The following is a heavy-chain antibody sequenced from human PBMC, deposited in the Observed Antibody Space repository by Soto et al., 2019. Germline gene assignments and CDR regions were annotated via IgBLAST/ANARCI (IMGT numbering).Heavy chain of an antibody. D-gene: IGHD1-26*01. Sequence: QVPLQESGPGLVKPSQTLSLTCTVSGGSITTGGYYWSWIRQHPGRGLEWIGYIYHSGMTFSNPSLQSRVAISIDTSTNKFSLKLRSVTAADPAVYYCATVRWELHDAFDIWGQGTMVSVSS. CDR2: IYHSGMT. CDR1: GGSITTGGYY. J-gene: IGHJ3*02. V-gene: IGHV4-31*03. CDR3: ATVRWELHDAFDI.